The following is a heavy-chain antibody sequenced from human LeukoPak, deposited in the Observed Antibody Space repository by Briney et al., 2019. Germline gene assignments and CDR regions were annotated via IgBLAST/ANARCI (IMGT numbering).Heavy chain of an antibody. CDR2: ISRSSSYI. CDR1: GFSSSSYN. CDR3: ARDSYSGSWYPYYSYGMYV. D-gene: IGHD6-13*01. J-gene: IGHJ6*02. Sequence: PGGSLRLSCAASGFSSSSYNMNWVRQAPGKGLEWVSSISRSSSYIYYADSVQGRFTISRDNAKNSLYLQMNSLRAEDTAVYYCARDSYSGSWYPYYSYGMYVWGHESTVTVSS. V-gene: IGHV3-21*01.